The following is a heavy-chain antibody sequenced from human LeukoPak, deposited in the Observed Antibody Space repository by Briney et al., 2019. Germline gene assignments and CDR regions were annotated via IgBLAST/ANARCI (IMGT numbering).Heavy chain of an antibody. V-gene: IGHV4-34*01. CDR1: GGSFSGYY. CDR2: INHSGST. CDR3: ARVVVPAAISASWFDP. D-gene: IGHD2-2*02. Sequence: SETLSLTCAVYGGSFSGYYWSWIRQPPGKGLEWIGEINHSGSTNYNPSLKSRATISVDTSKNQFSLKLSSVTAADTAVYYCARVVVPAAISASWFDPWGQGTLVTVSS. J-gene: IGHJ5*02.